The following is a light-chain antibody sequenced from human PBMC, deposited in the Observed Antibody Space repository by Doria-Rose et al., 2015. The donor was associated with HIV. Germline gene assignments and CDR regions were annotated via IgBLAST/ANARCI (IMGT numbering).Light chain of an antibody. CDR1: SSNIGAGYD. CDR2: GSN. J-gene: IGLJ1*01. CDR3: QSYDSSLGV. V-gene: IGLV1-40*01. Sequence: QSVVKQHPGASGEPGRRVAISCTGRSSNIGAGYDVHWYQQLSGTVPKLLIYGSNNRPSGVPDRFSGSKSGTSASLAITGLQAEDEADYSCQSYDSSLGVFGTGTKVTVL.